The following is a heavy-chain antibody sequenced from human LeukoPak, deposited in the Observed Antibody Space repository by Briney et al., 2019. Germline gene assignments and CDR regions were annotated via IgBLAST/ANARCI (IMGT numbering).Heavy chain of an antibody. CDR2: ISSSGSTI. CDR3: ARVHGVATVDY. CDR1: GFTFSSYE. Sequence: QPGGSLRLSCAASGFTFSSYEMNGVRQAPGKVLKWVSYISSSGSTIYYADSVKGRFTISRDNAKSSLYLQMNSLRAEDTAVYYCARVHGVATVDYWGQGTLVTVSS. V-gene: IGHV3-48*03. D-gene: IGHD2-15*01. J-gene: IGHJ4*02.